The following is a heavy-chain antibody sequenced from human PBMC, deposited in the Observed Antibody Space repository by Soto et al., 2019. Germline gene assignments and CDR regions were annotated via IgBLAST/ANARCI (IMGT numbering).Heavy chain of an antibody. V-gene: IGHV3-9*01. CDR3: AKVREYCSSTSCYAGPEYYFDY. J-gene: IGHJ4*02. D-gene: IGHD2-2*01. CDR2: ISWNCGSI. CDR1: GFTFDDYA. Sequence: GGSLRLSCAASGFTFDDYAMHWVRQAPGKGLEWVSGISWNCGSIGYADFVKGRFTISRDNAKNFLYLQMNSLRAEDTALYYCAKVREYCSSTSCYAGPEYYFDYWGQGTLVTVS.